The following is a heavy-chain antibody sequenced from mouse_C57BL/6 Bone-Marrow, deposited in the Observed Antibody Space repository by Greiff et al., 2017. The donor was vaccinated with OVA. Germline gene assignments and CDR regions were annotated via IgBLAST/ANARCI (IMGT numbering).Heavy chain of an antibody. CDR1: GYTFTSYW. CDR2: IDPSDSYT. CDR3: ARKTAQATCYFDY. V-gene: IGHV1-69*01. J-gene: IGHJ2*01. Sequence: QVQLQQPGAELVMPGASVKLSCKASGYTFTSYWMHWVKQRPGQGLEWIGEIDPSDSYTNYNQKFKGKSTLTVDKSSSTAYMQLSSLTSEDSAVYYCARKTAQATCYFDYWGQGTTLTVSS. D-gene: IGHD3-2*02.